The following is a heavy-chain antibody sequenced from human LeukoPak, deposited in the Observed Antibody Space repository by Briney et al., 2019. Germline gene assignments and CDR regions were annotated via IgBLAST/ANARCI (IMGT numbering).Heavy chain of an antibody. CDR3: ASQPAAADVDY. D-gene: IGHD2-2*01. V-gene: IGHV3-7*03. CDR1: RFTFTNYW. J-gene: IGHJ4*02. Sequence: GGSLRLSCAASRFTFTNYWMTWVRQAPGKGLEWVANINQDGSEKSYVDSVKGRFTISRDNAKNSLYLQMNSLRADDTGVYYCASQPAAADVDYWGQGTLVTVSS. CDR2: INQDGSEK.